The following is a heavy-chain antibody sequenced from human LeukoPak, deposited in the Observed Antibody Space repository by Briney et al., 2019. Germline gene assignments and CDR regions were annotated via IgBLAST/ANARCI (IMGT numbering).Heavy chain of an antibody. CDR2: IYYSGST. D-gene: IGHD5-18*01. J-gene: IGHJ4*02. V-gene: IGHV4-39*01. Sequence: SETLSLTCTVSGGSISSGSYYWSWIRQPAGKGLECIGSIYYSGSTYYNPSLKSRVGISVDTSKNQFSLKLSSVTAADTAVYYCASPPWIQLWNHYWGQGTLVTVSS. CDR1: GGSISSGSYY. CDR3: ASPPWIQLWNHY.